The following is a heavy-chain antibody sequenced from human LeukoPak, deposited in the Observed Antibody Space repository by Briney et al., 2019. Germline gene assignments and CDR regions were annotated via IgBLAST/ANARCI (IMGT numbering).Heavy chain of an antibody. CDR2: IKQGGSEK. V-gene: IGHV3-7*01. CDR1: GFTFSSYW. J-gene: IGHJ4*02. CDR3: ARGTISAGFRFDY. D-gene: IGHD2-2*01. Sequence: GGSLRLSCAASGFTFSSYWMSWVRQAPGKGLEWVANIKQGGSEKYYVDSVKGRFTISRDNAKNSLYLQMNSLRAEDTAVYYCARGTISAGFRFDYWGQGTLVTVSS.